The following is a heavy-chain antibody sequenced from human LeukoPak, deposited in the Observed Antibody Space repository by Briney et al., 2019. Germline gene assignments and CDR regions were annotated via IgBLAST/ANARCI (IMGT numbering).Heavy chain of an antibody. CDR3: ASRPAVVPAASGDY. Sequence: SVKVSCKASGGTFSSYAISWARQAPGQGLEWMGGIIPIFGTANYAQKFQGRVTITADESTSTAYMELSSLRSEDTAVYYCASRPAVVPAASGDYWGQGTLVTVSS. CDR1: GGTFSSYA. V-gene: IGHV1-69*13. D-gene: IGHD2-2*01. J-gene: IGHJ4*02. CDR2: IIPIFGTA.